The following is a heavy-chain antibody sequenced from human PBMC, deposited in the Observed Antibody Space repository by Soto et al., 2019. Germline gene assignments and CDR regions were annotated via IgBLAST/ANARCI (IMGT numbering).Heavy chain of an antibody. CDR3: AILGQYSSSWPFDY. J-gene: IGHJ4*02. D-gene: IGHD6-13*01. Sequence: ASVKVSCKASGYTFTSYGISWVRQAPGQGLEWMGWNSAYNGNTNYAQKLQGRVTMTTDTSTSTAYMELRSLRSDDTAVYYSAILGQYSSSWPFDYWGQGTLVTVSS. CDR1: GYTFTSYG. CDR2: NSAYNGNT. V-gene: IGHV1-18*01.